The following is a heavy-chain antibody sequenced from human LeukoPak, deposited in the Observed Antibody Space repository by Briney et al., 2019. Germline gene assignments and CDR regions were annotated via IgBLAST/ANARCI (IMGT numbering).Heavy chain of an antibody. CDR2: INPSGGST. CDR1: GYTFTSYY. CDR3: ARDLYGDYEVQAPGH. D-gene: IGHD4-17*01. Sequence: GASVKVSCKASGYTFTSYYMHWVRQAPGQGLEWMGIINPSGGSTSYAQKFQGRVTMTRDTSTSTVYMELSSLGSEDTAVYYCARDLYGDYEVQAPGHWGQGTLVTVSS. V-gene: IGHV1-46*01. J-gene: IGHJ4*02.